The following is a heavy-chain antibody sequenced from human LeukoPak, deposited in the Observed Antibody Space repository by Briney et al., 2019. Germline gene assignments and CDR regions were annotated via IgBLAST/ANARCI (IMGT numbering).Heavy chain of an antibody. CDR2: IIPIFGIA. CDR1: GGTFSSYA. V-gene: IGHV1-69*04. CDR3: ARALALRYFDWPGGWFDP. D-gene: IGHD3-9*01. J-gene: IGHJ5*02. Sequence: AASVKVSCKASGGTFSSYAISWVRQAPGQGLEWMGRIIPIFGIANYAQKFQGRVTITADKSTSTAYMGLSSLRSEDTAVYYCARALALRYFDWPGGWFDPWGQGTLVTVSS.